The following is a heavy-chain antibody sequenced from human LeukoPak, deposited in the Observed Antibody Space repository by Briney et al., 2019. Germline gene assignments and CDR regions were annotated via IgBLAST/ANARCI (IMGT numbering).Heavy chain of an antibody. Sequence: ASVKVSCKASGYTFTGYYMHWVRQAPGQGLEWMGWINPNSGGTNYAQKFQGRVTMTRDTSISTAYMELSRLRSDDTAVYYCARSPLSIAVADFDYWGQGTLVTVSS. D-gene: IGHD6-19*01. J-gene: IGHJ4*02. CDR2: INPNSGGT. CDR3: ARSPLSIAVADFDY. V-gene: IGHV1-2*02. CDR1: GYTFTGYY.